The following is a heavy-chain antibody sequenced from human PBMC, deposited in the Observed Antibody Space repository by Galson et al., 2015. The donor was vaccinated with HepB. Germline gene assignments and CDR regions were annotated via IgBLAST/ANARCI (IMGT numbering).Heavy chain of an antibody. D-gene: IGHD5-12*01. V-gene: IGHV3-30*18. CDR1: GFTFGSFG. CDR2: ISFDGIIQ. J-gene: IGHJ6*02. CDR3: AKERSIKYYYYGMDV. Sequence: SLRLSCAASGFTFGSFGMHWVRQAPGKGLEWVAVISFDGIIQYYADSVKGRFTMSRDNSKNTLFLQMNSLRAEDTAVYYCAKERSIKYYYYGMDVWGQGTTVTVSS.